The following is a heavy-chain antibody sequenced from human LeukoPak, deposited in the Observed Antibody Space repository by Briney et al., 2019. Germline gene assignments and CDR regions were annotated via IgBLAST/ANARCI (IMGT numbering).Heavy chain of an antibody. V-gene: IGHV1-8*01. Sequence: ASVKVSCKASGYTFTSYDINWVRQATGQGLEWMGWMNPNSGNTGYAQKFQGRVTMTRNTSISTAYMELSSLRSEDTAVYYCARQGGSYPTVGYWGQGTLVTVSS. D-gene: IGHD1-26*01. CDR3: ARQGGSYPTVGY. CDR2: MNPNSGNT. CDR1: GYTFTSYD. J-gene: IGHJ4*02.